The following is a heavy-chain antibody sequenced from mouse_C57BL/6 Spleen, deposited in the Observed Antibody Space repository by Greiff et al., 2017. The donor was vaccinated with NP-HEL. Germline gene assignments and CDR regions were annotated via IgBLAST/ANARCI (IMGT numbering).Heavy chain of an antibody. CDR1: GYSITSGYY. CDR2: ISYDGSN. Sequence: DVKLQESGPGLVKPSQSLSLTCSVTGYSITSGYYWNWIRQFPGNKLEWMGYISYDGSNNYNPSLKNRISITRDTSKNQFFLKLNSVTTEDTATYYCASLITTVVAPPFFDYWGQGTTLTVSS. J-gene: IGHJ2*01. CDR3: ASLITTVVAPPFFDY. D-gene: IGHD1-1*01. V-gene: IGHV3-6*01.